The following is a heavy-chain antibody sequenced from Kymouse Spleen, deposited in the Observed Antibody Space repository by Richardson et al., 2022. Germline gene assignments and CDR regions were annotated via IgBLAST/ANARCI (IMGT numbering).Heavy chain of an antibody. CDR1: GFTFSGSA. D-gene: IGHD1-20*01. Sequence: EVQLVESGGGLVQPGGSLKLSCAASGFTFSGSAMHWVRQASGKGLEWVGRIRSKANSYATAYAASVKGRFTISRDDSKNTAYLQMNSLKTEDTAVYYCTSITGTTDYFDYWGQGTLVTVSS. V-gene: IGHV3-73*02. CDR3: TSITGTTDYFDY. CDR2: IRSKANSYAT. J-gene: IGHJ4*02.